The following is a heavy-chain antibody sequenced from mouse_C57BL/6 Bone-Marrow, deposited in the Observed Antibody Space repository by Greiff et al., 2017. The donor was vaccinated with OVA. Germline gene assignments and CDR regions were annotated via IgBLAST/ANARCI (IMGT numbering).Heavy chain of an antibody. V-gene: IGHV5-4*01. CDR1: GFTFSSYA. J-gene: IGHJ4*01. Sequence: EVKLVDSGGGLVKPGGSLKLSCAASGFTFSSYAMSWVRQTPEKRLEWVATISDGGSYTYYPDNVKGRFTISRDNAKNNLYLQMSHLKSEDTAMYYCARDKGYYGPYAMDYWGQGTSVTVSS. CDR2: ISDGGSYT. D-gene: IGHD1-2*01. CDR3: ARDKGYYGPYAMDY.